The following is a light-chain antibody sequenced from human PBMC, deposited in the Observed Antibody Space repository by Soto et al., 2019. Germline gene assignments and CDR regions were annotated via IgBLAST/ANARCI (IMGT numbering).Light chain of an antibody. CDR3: QQYGTLPFT. Sequence: EIVLTQSPGTLSLSPGERATLSCRASQSLSNIYLAWYQQKPGQAPRVLIYGVSTRATGIPDRFSGSGSGTDFTLNISRLEPEDFAVYYCQQYGTLPFTFGPGTKVDIK. J-gene: IGKJ3*01. V-gene: IGKV3-20*01. CDR2: GVS. CDR1: QSLSNIY.